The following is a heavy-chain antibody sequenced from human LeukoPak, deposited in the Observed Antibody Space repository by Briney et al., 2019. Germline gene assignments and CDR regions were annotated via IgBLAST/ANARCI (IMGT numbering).Heavy chain of an antibody. CDR3: AREHDYSAHFSFDY. J-gene: IGHJ4*02. CDR1: GYTFTSYS. V-gene: IGHV1-3*01. D-gene: IGHD4-11*01. CDR2: INAGNGNT. Sequence: ASVTVSCKASGYTFTSYSIQWVRQAPGQRLEWMGWINAGNGNTKYSQKFQGRVTISRDTSASTAYMELSSLRSEDTAVYYCAREHDYSAHFSFDYWGQGTLVTVSS.